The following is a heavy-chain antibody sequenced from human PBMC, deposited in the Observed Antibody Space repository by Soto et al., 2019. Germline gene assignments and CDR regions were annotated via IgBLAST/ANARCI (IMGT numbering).Heavy chain of an antibody. D-gene: IGHD2-8*02. J-gene: IGHJ5*01. Sequence: QVQLQESGPGLVKPSQTLSLTCTVSGGSISSTDYYWIWIRQHPGKGLEWIGYIFYSGRNYYNPSLKSRVTMSGDTSKNQFSLKLSSVTAADTAVYYCARELVATPNCFNSWGQGILVTVSS. CDR3: ARELVATPNCFNS. CDR1: GGSISSTDYY. V-gene: IGHV4-31*03. CDR2: IFYSGRN.